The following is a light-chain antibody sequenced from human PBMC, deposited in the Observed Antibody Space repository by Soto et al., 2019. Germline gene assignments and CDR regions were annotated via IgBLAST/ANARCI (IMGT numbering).Light chain of an antibody. V-gene: IGKV3-11*01. Sequence: EIVLTQSPATLSLSPGERATLSCRASQSVSRFLAWYQQKPGQAPRLRIYDASNRATGIPARFSGSGSGTDFTITISSLEPEDFAVYYCQHRSNWPLTFGGGTKVEIK. CDR1: QSVSRF. J-gene: IGKJ4*01. CDR3: QHRSNWPLT. CDR2: DAS.